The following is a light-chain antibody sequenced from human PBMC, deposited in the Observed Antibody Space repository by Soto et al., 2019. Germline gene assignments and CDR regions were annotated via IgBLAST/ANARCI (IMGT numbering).Light chain of an antibody. CDR1: QSVSGW. V-gene: IGKV1-5*01. Sequence: EIQMTQSPATLSLSEGETVTVTCRASQSVSGWLAWYQQKPGEAPKLLIYGASALPRGVPSRFSGSGSGTKFTLTIASLQPDDFATYYCQQYETFSGTFGPGTKVDI. CDR3: QQYETFSGT. CDR2: GAS. J-gene: IGKJ1*01.